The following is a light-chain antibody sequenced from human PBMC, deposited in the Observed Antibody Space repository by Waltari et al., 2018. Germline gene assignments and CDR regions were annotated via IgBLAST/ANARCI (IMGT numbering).Light chain of an antibody. Sequence: SYELTQPPSVSVSPCQTARIPCSADILQKQYAYCYQQKQGQAHVVVIYKDTERPSGIPERFSGSSSGTTVTLTISGVQAEDEADYYCQSADFSGTWVFGGGTKLTVL. J-gene: IGLJ2*01. CDR2: KDT. CDR3: QSADFSGTWV. CDR1: ILQKQY. V-gene: IGLV3-25*03.